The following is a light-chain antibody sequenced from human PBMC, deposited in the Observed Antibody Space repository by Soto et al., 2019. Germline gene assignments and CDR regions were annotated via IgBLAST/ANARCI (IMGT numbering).Light chain of an antibody. Sequence: QSLLTQPPSASGTPGQRVTISCTRSSSNIGSNTVNWYQQLPGTAPKLVIYSNNQRPSGVPDRFSGSKSGTSASLAISGLQSEDEADYYCVAWDDSLNGYVVFGGGTKVTVL. CDR1: SSNIGSNT. CDR3: VAWDDSLNGYVV. J-gene: IGLJ2*01. V-gene: IGLV1-44*01. CDR2: SNN.